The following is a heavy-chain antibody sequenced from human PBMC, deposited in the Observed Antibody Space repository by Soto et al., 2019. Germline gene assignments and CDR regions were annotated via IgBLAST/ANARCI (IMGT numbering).Heavy chain of an antibody. V-gene: IGHV1-69*01. Sequence: HVELVQSGSEVKKPGSSVHVSCTASGGTFSSYAISWVRHPPGQGLEWMGGIIPIFNTANYAQKFQGRVTITTDESTSAVYMELSSLRSEDTAMYFCARDFLQNGNPVEIGYWGQGTLVTGSS. CDR1: GGTFSSYA. CDR2: IIPIFNTA. D-gene: IGHD1-1*01. J-gene: IGHJ4*02. CDR3: ARDFLQNGNPVEIGY.